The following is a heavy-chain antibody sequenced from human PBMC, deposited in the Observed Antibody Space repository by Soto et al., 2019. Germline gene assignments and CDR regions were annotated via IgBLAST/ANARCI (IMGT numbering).Heavy chain of an antibody. Sequence: EVQLVESGGGLVQPGGSLRLSCAASGFTFSSYSMNWVRQAPGKGLECVSFISSSSTSIHYADSVQGRFTISRDNAQNPLYLQVSSRRGGDTAVYFCARGSGSGDWLIYYWGQGTLVTVSS. CDR3: ARGSGSGDWLIYY. V-gene: IGHV3-48*01. J-gene: IGHJ4*02. D-gene: IGHD3-9*01. CDR1: GFTFSSYS. CDR2: ISSSSTSI.